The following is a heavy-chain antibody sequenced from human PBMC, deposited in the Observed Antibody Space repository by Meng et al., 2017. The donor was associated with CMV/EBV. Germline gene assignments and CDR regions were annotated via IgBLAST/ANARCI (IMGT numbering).Heavy chain of an antibody. CDR1: GGSVSSGSYY. D-gene: IGHD6-13*01. CDR3: ARWARSSSRFDY. CDR2: IYYSGST. V-gene: IGHV4-61*01. Sequence: GSLRLSCTVSGGSVSSGSYYWSWTRQPPGKGLEWIGYIYYSGSTNYNPSLKSRVTISVDTSKNQFSLKLSSVTAADTAVYYCARWARSSSRFDYWGQGTLVTVSS. J-gene: IGHJ4*02.